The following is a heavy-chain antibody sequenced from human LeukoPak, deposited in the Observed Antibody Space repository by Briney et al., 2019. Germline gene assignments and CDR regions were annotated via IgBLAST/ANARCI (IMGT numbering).Heavy chain of an antibody. CDR3: ARLFSGSHFDY. D-gene: IGHD5-12*01. CDR1: GGSFSGYY. Sequence: SETLSLTCAVYGGSFSGYYWSWIRQPPGKGLEWIGEINHSGSTNYNPSLKSRVTISVDTSKSQFSLKLSSVTAADTAVYYCARLFSGSHFDYWGQGTLVTVSS. CDR2: INHSGST. V-gene: IGHV4-34*01. J-gene: IGHJ4*02.